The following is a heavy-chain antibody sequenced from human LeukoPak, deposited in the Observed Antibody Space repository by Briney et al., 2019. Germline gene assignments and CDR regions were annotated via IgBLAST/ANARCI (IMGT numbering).Heavy chain of an antibody. CDR3: AKDAKELELRGPIGY. J-gene: IGHJ4*02. V-gene: IGHV3-43D*03. CDR1: GFTFDDYA. CDR2: ISWDGGST. Sequence: GGSLRLSCAVSGFTFDDYAMHWVRKSPGKGLEWSSLISWDGGSTYYADSVKGRFTISRDNSKNSLYLQMNSLRAEDTALYYCAKDAKELELRGPIGYWGQGTLVTVSS. D-gene: IGHD1-26*01.